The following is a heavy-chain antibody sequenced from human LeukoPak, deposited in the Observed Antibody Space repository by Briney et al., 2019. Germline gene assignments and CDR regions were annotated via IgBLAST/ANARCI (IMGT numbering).Heavy chain of an antibody. CDR3: AKRYYDFWSGYFFDY. D-gene: IGHD3-3*01. Sequence: GGSLRLSCAASGFTFSSYAMSWVRQAPGKGLEWVSAISGSGGSTYYADSVKGRFTISRDNSKNTLYLQMSSLRAEDTAVYYCAKRYYDFWSGYFFDYWGQGTLVTVSS. V-gene: IGHV3-23*01. CDR2: ISGSGGST. CDR1: GFTFSSYA. J-gene: IGHJ4*02.